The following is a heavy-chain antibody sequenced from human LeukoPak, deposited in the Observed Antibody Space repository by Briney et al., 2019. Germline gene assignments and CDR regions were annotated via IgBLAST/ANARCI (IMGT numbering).Heavy chain of an antibody. J-gene: IGHJ4*02. V-gene: IGHV1-18*01. D-gene: IGHD4-17*01. CDR1: GYTFTSYG. CDR2: ISAYNGNT. Sequence: ASVKVSCKASGYTFTSYGISWVRQAPGQGLEWMGWISAYNGNTNYAQKPRGRVTMTTDTSTSTAYMELRSLRSDDTAVYYCARDRTTVTTYYFDYWGQGTLVTVSS. CDR3: ARDRTTVTTYYFDY.